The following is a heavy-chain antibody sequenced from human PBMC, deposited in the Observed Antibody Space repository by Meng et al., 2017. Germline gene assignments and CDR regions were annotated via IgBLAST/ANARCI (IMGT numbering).Heavy chain of an antibody. V-gene: IGHV3-11*01. CDR2: ISSSCSTI. D-gene: IGHD2-21*02. CDR3: ARACGGDCYLRYYYYGMDV. Sequence: GESLKISCAASGFTFSDYYMSWSRQAPGKGLEWVSYISSSCSTIYYADSVKGRFTISRDNAKNSLYLQMNSLRAEDTAVYYCARACGGDCYLRYYYYGMDVWGQGTTVTVSS. CDR1: GFTFSDYY. J-gene: IGHJ6*02.